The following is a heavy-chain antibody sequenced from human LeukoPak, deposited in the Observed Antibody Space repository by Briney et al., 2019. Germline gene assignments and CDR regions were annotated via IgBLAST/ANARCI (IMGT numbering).Heavy chain of an antibody. CDR3: AKGGTGYCSRTSCLYYSDY. V-gene: IGHV3-23*01. D-gene: IGHD2-2*01. Sequence: GGSLRLSCAASGFTFSSYAMSWVRQAPGKGLEWVSTISGSGDSTYYADSVKGRFTISRDNSKNTLHLQMNSLRAEDTAVYYCAKGGTGYCSRTSCLYYSDYWGQGTLVTVSS. CDR1: GFTFSSYA. J-gene: IGHJ4*02. CDR2: ISGSGDST.